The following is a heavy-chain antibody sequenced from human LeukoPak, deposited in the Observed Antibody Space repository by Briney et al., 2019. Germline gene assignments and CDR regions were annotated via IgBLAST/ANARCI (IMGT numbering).Heavy chain of an antibody. Sequence: GGSLRLPCAASGFTFSSYGMHWVRQAPGKGLEWVAVIWYDGSNKYYADSVKGRFTISRDNSKNTLYLQMNSLRAEDTAVYYCASGLGITMIDDAFDIWGQGTMVTVSS. V-gene: IGHV3-33*01. CDR3: ASGLGITMIDDAFDI. CDR1: GFTFSSYG. D-gene: IGHD3-22*01. J-gene: IGHJ3*02. CDR2: IWYDGSNK.